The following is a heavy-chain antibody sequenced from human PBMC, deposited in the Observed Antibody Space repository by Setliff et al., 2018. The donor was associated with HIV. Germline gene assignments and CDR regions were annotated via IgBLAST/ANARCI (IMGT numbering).Heavy chain of an antibody. D-gene: IGHD6-13*01. J-gene: IGHJ4*02. CDR3: VRDEKRVAAGSLYYFDL. Sequence: ASVKVSCKASGYTFANYGISWVRQAPGQGLEWMGWISGYNGQTKDAQKFQGRLIMTTDTATSTSYMEMRSLRSDDTAIYYCVRDEKRVAAGSLYYFDLWGQGTLVTVSS. V-gene: IGHV1-18*01. CDR2: ISGYNGQT. CDR1: GYTFANYG.